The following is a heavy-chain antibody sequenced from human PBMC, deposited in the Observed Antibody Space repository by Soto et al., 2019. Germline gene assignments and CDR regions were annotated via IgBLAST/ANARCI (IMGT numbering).Heavy chain of an antibody. CDR3: ARALAYCGGDCYSPNYGMDV. CDR2: IIPIFGTA. CDR1: GGTFSSYA. Sequence: VASVKVSCKASGGTFSSYAISWVRQAPGQGLEWMGGIIPIFGTANYAQKFQGRVTITADKSTSTAYMELSSLRSEDTAVYYCARALAYCGGDCYSPNYGMDVWGQGTTVTVSS. V-gene: IGHV1-69*06. D-gene: IGHD2-21*02. J-gene: IGHJ6*02.